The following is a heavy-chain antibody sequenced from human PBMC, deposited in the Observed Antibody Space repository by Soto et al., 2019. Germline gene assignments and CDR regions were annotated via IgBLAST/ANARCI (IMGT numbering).Heavy chain of an antibody. CDR3: TRAISGGPFDY. D-gene: IGHD2-15*01. Sequence: ETLSLTCTVSGGSISSYYLSWIRQPPGKGLEWVSSISRSSDHMYYADSVRGRFTISRDNAKNSLFLQMNSLRAEDTAVYYCTRAISGGPFDYWGQGALVTVSS. V-gene: IGHV3-21*01. CDR2: ISRSSDHM. CDR1: GGSISSYY. J-gene: IGHJ4*02.